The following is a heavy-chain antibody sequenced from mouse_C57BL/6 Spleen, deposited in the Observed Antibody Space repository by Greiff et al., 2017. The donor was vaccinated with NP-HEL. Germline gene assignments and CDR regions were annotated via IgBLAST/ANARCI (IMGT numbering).Heavy chain of an antibody. Sequence: QVQLQQPGAELVRPGSSVKLSCKASGYTFTSYWLDWVKQRPGQGLEWIGNIYPSDSETHYNQKFKDKATLTVDKSSSTAYMQLSSLTSEDSAVYYCARGYDGFAYWGQGTLVTVSA. D-gene: IGHD2-14*01. CDR1: GYTFTSYW. J-gene: IGHJ3*01. CDR3: ARGYDGFAY. CDR2: IYPSDSET. V-gene: IGHV1-61*01.